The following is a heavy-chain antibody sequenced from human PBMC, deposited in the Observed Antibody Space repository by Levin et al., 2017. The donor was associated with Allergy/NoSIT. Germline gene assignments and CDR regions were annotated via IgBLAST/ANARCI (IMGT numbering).Heavy chain of an antibody. V-gene: IGHV1-2*02. J-gene: IGHJ4*02. Sequence: ASVKVSCKASGYTFTGYYMHWVRQAPGQGLEWMGWINPNSGGTDYAQKFQGRVTMTRDTSISTAYMELTSLRYDDTAVYFCARGDFYDTSGYRLYYFDYWGQATLVTVSS. CDR3: ARGDFYDTSGYRLYYFDY. CDR2: INPNSGGT. CDR1: GYTFTGYY. D-gene: IGHD3-22*01.